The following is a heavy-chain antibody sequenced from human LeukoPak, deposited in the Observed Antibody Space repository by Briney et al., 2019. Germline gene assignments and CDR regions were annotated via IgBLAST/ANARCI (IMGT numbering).Heavy chain of an antibody. V-gene: IGHV3-15*01. CDR2: IKSKTDGVTT. D-gene: IGHD6-13*01. CDR1: GFTFSNAW. Sequence: GGSLRLSCAASGFTFSNAWMSWVRQAPGKGLEWVGRIKSKTDGVTTDYAAPVKGRFTISRDDSKNTLYLQMNSLKTEDTAVYYCTTEVAAAGTSSPSYYYYMDVWGKGTTVTISS. J-gene: IGHJ6*03. CDR3: TTEVAAAGTSSPSYYYYMDV.